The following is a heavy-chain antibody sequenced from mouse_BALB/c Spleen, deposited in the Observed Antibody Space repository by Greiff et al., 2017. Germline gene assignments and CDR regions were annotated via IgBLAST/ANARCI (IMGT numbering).Heavy chain of an antibody. CDR2: ISSGGSYT. V-gene: IGHV5-9-3*01. Sequence: EVQLVESGGGLVKPGGSLKLSCAASGFTFSSYAMSWVRQTPEKRLEWVATISSGGSYTYYPDSVKGRFTISRDNAKNTLYLQMSSLRSEDTAMYYCARRGYYDGYYGGAMDYWGQGTSVTVSS. CDR3: ARRGYYDGYYGGAMDY. J-gene: IGHJ4*01. D-gene: IGHD2-3*01. CDR1: GFTFSSYA.